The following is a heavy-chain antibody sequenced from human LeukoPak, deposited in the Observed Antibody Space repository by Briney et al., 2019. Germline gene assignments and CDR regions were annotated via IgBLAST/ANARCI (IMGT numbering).Heavy chain of an antibody. D-gene: IGHD3-22*01. CDR2: ISYDGSNK. CDR3: ARDNYYDSSGYYAY. CDR1: GFTFSFYA. V-gene: IGHV3-30-3*01. J-gene: IGHJ4*02. Sequence: GGSLRLSCTTSGFTFSFYAMSWVRQAPGKGLEWVAVISYDGSNKYYADSVKGRFTISRDNSKNTLYLQMNSLRAEDTAVYYCARDNYYDSSGYYAYWGQGTLVTVSS.